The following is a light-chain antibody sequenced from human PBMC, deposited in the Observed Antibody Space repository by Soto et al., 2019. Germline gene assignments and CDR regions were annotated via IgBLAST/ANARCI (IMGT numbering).Light chain of an antibody. J-gene: IGKJ1*01. V-gene: IGKV3-20*01. CDR1: QTISSF. CDR2: GAS. CDR3: QQYDRSWT. Sequence: EIVVTQSPGTLSWSPWEGATLSFRASQTISSFLAWYQQKRGQAPRLLIHGASNRATGIPDRFSGSGSGTDFTLTISRLEPEDFAVYYCQQYDRSWTFGQGTKVDIK.